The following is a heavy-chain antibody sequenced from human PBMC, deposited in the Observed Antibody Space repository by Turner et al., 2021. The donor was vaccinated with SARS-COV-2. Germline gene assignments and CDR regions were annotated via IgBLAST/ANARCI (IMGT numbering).Heavy chain of an antibody. CDR1: SGPISSSAYY. CDR3: ARQVSIVGRWLAPFDS. J-gene: IGHJ4*02. CDR2: FFYSGST. Sequence: QLQLQESGPGLVKPSETLSLTCTVPSGPISSSAYYWGWLRQPPGKGLEWIGSFFYSGSTYYSPSLKSRITISVDTSKNQFSLNLSTVAAADTAVYYCARQVSIVGRWLAPFDSWGQGTLVTVSS. V-gene: IGHV4-39*01. D-gene: IGHD6-19*01.